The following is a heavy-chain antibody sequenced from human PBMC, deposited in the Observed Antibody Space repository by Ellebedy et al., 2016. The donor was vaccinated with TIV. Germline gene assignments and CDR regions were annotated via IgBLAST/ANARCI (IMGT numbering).Heavy chain of an antibody. J-gene: IGHJ5*02. CDR2: IYYSGST. CDR1: GGSISSSSYY. CDR3: ARHPLIAAAGRGNWFDP. V-gene: IGHV4-39*01. D-gene: IGHD6-13*01. Sequence: MPSETLSLTCTVSGGSISSSSYYWGWIRQPPGKVLEWIGSIYYSGSTYYNPSLKRRVTISVDTSKNQFSLKLSSVTAADTAVYYCARHPLIAAAGRGNWFDPWGQGTLGTVSS.